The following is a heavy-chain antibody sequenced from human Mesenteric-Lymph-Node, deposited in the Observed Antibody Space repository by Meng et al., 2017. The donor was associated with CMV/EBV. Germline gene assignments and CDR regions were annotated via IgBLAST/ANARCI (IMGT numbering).Heavy chain of an antibody. V-gene: IGHV4-4*02. CDR2: IQHRGST. J-gene: IGHJ4*02. CDR3: ARGGDHFDY. D-gene: IGHD3-16*01. CDR1: GGSISRSKG. Sequence: SLTCGVPGGSISRSKGWGWDRQPPGKGVEGIGEIQHRGSTHYNPSLKSRVTISVNKSKDQFSLKLSSVTAADTAVYYCARGGDHFDYWGQGTLVTVSS.